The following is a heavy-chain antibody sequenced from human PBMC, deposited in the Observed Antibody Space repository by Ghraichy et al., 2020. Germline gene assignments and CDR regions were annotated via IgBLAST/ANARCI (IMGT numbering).Heavy chain of an antibody. Sequence: ESLNISCTVSGVSVSSALFYWCWVRQPPGRGLESLAYIYYSGTTNYSPSLKSRVTISVDTSKNQVSLKLNSVTTSDTAVYYCATLNTAAFEFWGQGTMVTV. CDR1: GVSVSSALFY. CDR2: IYYSGTT. V-gene: IGHV4-61*01. J-gene: IGHJ3*01. CDR3: ATLNTAAFEF.